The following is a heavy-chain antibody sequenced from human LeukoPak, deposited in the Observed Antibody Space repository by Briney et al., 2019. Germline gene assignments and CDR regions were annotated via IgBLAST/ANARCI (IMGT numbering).Heavy chain of an antibody. Sequence: EASVKVSCKASGGTFSSYAISWVRQAPGQGLEWMGGIIPIFGTANYAQKFQGRVTITADESTSTAYMELSSLRSEDTAVYYCARGGLLWFGELLYPGFDYWGQGTLVTVSS. V-gene: IGHV1-69*13. CDR3: ARGGLLWFGELLYPGFDY. D-gene: IGHD3-10*01. CDR2: IIPIFGTA. CDR1: GGTFSSYA. J-gene: IGHJ4*02.